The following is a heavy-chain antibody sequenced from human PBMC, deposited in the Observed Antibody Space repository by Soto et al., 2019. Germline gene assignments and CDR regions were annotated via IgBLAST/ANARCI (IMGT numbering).Heavy chain of an antibody. CDR2: IYPGDSDT. V-gene: IGHV5-51*01. J-gene: IGHJ6*03. D-gene: IGHD3-9*01. CDR1: GYSFTSYW. CDR3: ARLGYDLLTGYSSQDYYYNMDV. Sequence: PGESLKISCKGSGYSFTSYWIGWVRQMPGKGLEWMGIIYPGDSDTRYSPSFQGQVTISADKSISTAYLQWSSLKASDTAMYYCARLGYDLLTGYSSQDYYYNMDVWGKGTTVTVSS.